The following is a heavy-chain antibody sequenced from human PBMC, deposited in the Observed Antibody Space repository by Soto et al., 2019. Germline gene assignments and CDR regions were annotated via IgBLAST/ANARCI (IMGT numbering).Heavy chain of an antibody. D-gene: IGHD3-10*01. CDR2: IQYNGYS. CDR1: GGSITNYY. J-gene: IGHJ6*02. Sequence: QVQLQESVPGLVKPSETLSLTCTVSGGSITNYYCSWLRQPPGKGLEWIGYIQYNGYSAYNLSLKRRVTMAMETAKTQFCLMLGSVTATDTAVYYFARHGFGSLHGLVDVWGQGTTVIVSS. V-gene: IGHV4-59*08. CDR3: ARHGFGSLHGLVDV.